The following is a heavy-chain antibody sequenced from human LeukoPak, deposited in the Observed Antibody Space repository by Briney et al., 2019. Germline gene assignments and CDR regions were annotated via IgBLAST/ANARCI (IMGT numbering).Heavy chain of an antibody. Sequence: TGGSLRLSCAASGFTFSTYSMNWVRQAPGKGLEWVSSISSSSSYIYYADSVKGRFTTSRDNAKNSLYLQMNSLRAEDTAVYYCARDLYCSSTSCSNGYWGQGTLVTVSS. CDR1: GFTFSTYS. CDR3: ARDLYCSSTSCSNGY. J-gene: IGHJ4*02. D-gene: IGHD2-2*01. CDR2: ISSSSSYI. V-gene: IGHV3-21*01.